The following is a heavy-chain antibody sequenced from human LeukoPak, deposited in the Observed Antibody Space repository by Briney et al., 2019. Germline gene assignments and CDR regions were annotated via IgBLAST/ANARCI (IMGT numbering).Heavy chain of an antibody. J-gene: IGHJ4*02. CDR2: IYYSGST. V-gene: IGHV4-39*01. CDR3: ARQEADFWSGYSDY. D-gene: IGHD3-3*01. Sequence: PSETLSLTCTVSGGSIRSSSYYWGWIRQPPGKGLEWIGSIYYSGSTYYNPSLKSRVIISVDTSKNQFSLKLSSVTAADTAVYYCARQEADFWSGYSDYWGQGTLVTVSS. CDR1: GGSIRSSSYY.